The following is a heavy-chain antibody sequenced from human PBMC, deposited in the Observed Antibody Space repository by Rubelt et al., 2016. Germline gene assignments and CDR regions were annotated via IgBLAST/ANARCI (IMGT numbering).Heavy chain of an antibody. J-gene: IGHJ4*02. CDR1: GRSFSGYY. CDR3: ASRRATCDY. V-gene: IGHV4-34*01. Sequence: QVQLQQWGAGLLKPSETLSLTCAVYGRSFSGYYWSWIRQPPVKGLEWIGEINHSGSTNYNPSLKSRVTISVDTSKNQFSLMLSSVNAADTAVYYCASRRATCDYWGQGTLVTVSS. CDR2: INHSGST.